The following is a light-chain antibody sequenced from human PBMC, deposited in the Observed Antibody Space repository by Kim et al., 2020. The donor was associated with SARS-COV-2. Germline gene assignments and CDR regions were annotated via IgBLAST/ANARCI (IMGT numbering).Light chain of an antibody. J-gene: IGLJ3*02. CDR1: KLGDKY. Sequence: SYELTQPPSVSVFPGQTASITCSGDKLGDKYACWYQQKPGQSPVLVIYQDSKRPSGIPERFSGSNSGNTATLTISGTQAMDEADYYCQAWDSSPNWVFGG. V-gene: IGLV3-1*01. CDR3: QAWDSSPNWV. CDR2: QDS.